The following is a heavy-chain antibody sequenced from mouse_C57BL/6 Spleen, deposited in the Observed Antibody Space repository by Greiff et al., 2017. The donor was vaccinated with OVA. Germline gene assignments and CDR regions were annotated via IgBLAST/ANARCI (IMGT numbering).Heavy chain of an antibody. CDR3: ARPLATAFDY. J-gene: IGHJ2*01. CDR1: GFTFSDYG. D-gene: IGHD1-2*01. Sequence: EVHLVESGGGLVKPGGSLKLSCAASGFTFSDYGMHWVRQAPEKGLEWVAYLSSGRSTLYYADTVKGRFTISRDNAKNTLFLQMTSLRAEDAAMDYCARPLATAFDYWGQSTTLTVSS. CDR2: LSSGRSTL. V-gene: IGHV5-17*01.